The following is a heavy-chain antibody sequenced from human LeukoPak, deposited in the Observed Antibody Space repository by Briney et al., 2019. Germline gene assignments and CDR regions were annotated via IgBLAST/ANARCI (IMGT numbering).Heavy chain of an antibody. D-gene: IGHD6-13*01. J-gene: IGHJ4*02. CDR1: GFTFSSYS. V-gene: IGHV3-21*01. Sequence: GGSLRLSCAASGFTFSSYSMNWVRQAPGKGLEWVSFISSSSSYIYYADSVKGRFTISRDNAKNSLYLQMNSLRAEDTAVYYCARMVSSWYGAPTQSFDYWGQGTLVTVSS. CDR2: ISSSSSYI. CDR3: ARMVSSWYGAPTQSFDY.